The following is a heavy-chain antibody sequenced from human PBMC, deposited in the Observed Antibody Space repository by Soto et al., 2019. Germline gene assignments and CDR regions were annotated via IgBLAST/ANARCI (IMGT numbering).Heavy chain of an antibody. V-gene: IGHV1-69*13. J-gene: IGHJ4*02. CDR1: GGTFSSYA. CDR3: ARGASPLIDY. D-gene: IGHD1-26*01. CDR2: IIPIFGTA. Sequence: ASVKVSCKASGGTFSSYAISWVRQAPGQGLEWMGGIIPIFGTANYAQKFQGRVTITADESTSTAYMELCSLRSEDTAVYYCARGASPLIDYWGQGTLVTVSS.